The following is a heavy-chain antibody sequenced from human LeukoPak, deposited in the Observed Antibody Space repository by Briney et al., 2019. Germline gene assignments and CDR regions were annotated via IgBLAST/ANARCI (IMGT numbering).Heavy chain of an antibody. D-gene: IGHD3-22*01. CDR2: INPSGGST. V-gene: IGHV1-46*01. CDR3: ARVSSGYDSNVDYFDY. CDR1: GYTFTSYY. J-gene: IGHJ4*02. Sequence: ASVKVSCKASGYTFTSYYMHWVRQTPGQGLEWMGIINPSGGSTSYAQKFQGRVTMTRDMSTSTAYMELSSLRSEDTAVYYCARVSSGYDSNVDYFDYWGQGTLVTVSS.